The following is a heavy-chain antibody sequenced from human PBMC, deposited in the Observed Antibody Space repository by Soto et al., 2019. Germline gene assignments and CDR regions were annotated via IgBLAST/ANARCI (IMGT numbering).Heavy chain of an antibody. CDR3: ARKDKSGYFNWFDP. V-gene: IGHV5-51*01. CDR2: IFPSDSDT. D-gene: IGHD3-22*01. J-gene: IGHJ5*02. Sequence: PGESLKISCRTSGYRFTSYCISWVLQMPGKGLDWMGIIFPSDSDTRYSPSFQGQVTISADRSTSTVFLQWASLKASDTAVYFCARKDKSGYFNWFDPWGQGTLVIVSS. CDR1: GYRFTSYC.